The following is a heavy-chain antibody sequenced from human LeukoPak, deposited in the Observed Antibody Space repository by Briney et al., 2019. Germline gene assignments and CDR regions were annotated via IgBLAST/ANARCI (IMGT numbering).Heavy chain of an antibody. CDR3: ATRGGYCSGGSCYHFDY. CDR2: INHSGST. D-gene: IGHD2-15*01. V-gene: IGHV4-34*01. Sequence: SETLSLTCAVYGGSFSGYYWSWIRQPPGKGLEWIEEINHSGSTNYNPSLKSRVTISVDTSKNQFSLKLSSVTAADTAVYYCATRGGYCSGGSCYHFDYWGQGTLVTVSS. CDR1: GGSFSGYY. J-gene: IGHJ4*02.